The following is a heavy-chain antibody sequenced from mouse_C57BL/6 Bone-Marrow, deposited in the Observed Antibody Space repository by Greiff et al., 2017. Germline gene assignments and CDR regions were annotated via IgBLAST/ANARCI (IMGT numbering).Heavy chain of an antibody. V-gene: IGHV1-64*01. CDR1: GYTFTSYW. CDR2: IHPNSGST. CDR3: ARGGWVRREGDY. D-gene: IGHD2-2*01. Sequence: QVQLQQPGAELVKPGASVKLSCKASGYTFTSYWMHWVKQRPGQGLEWIGIIHPNSGSTNYNEKFKSKATLTVDKSSSTAYMQLSSLTSEDSAVYECARGGWVRREGDYWGQGTTLTVTA. J-gene: IGHJ2*01.